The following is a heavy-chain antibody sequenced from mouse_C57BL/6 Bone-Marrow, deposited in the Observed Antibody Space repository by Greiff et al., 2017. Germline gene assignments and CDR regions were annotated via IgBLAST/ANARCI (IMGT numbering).Heavy chain of an antibody. Sequence: VKLMESGAELARPGASVKLSCKASGYTFTSYGISWVKQRTGQGLEWIGEIYPRSGNTYYNEKFKGKATLTADKSSSTAYMALRSLTSEDSAVYFCARGSYYSNYFDDWGQGTTLTVSS. CDR2: IYPRSGNT. J-gene: IGHJ2*01. V-gene: IGHV1-81*01. D-gene: IGHD2-5*01. CDR1: GYTFTSYG. CDR3: ARGSYYSNYFDD.